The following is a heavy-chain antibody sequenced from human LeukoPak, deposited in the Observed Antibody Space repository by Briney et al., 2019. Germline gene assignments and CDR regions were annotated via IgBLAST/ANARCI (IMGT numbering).Heavy chain of an antibody. CDR3: AREGSSGYYPRY. CDR1: GYTFTSYG. J-gene: IGHJ4*02. D-gene: IGHD3-22*01. V-gene: IGHV1-18*01. Sequence: ASVKVSCTASGYTFTSYGISWVRQAPGQGLEWMGWISAYNGDTNYAQNLQGRVTMTTDTSTSTAYMELRSLRSDDTAMYYCAREGSSGYYPRYWGQGTLVTVSS. CDR2: ISAYNGDT.